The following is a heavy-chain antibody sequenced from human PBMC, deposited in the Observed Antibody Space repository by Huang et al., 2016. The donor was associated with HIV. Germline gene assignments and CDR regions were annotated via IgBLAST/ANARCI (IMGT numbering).Heavy chain of an antibody. V-gene: IGHV3-11*01. CDR2: ISRSGTTI. J-gene: IGHJ3*02. CDR3: ARRMAGWDDVFDM. D-gene: IGHD6-19*01. CDR1: GLVFSDHY. Sequence: QVQLVESGGGLVKHGGSLRLSCAASGLVFSDHYMNWIRQTPGKGLYGMSDISRSGTTIRYAESVKGRFTTSRDNAKNSLFLERNSRRVEDTAVYYCARRMAGWDDVFDMWGQGTMVTVSS.